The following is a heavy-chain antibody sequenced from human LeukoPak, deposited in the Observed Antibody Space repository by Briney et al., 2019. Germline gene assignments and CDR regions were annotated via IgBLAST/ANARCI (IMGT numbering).Heavy chain of an antibody. J-gene: IGHJ4*02. V-gene: IGHV4-61*02. CDR3: ARQVSSGYYYY. CDR2: IYTSGSA. D-gene: IGHD3-22*01. CDR1: GGSISSGSYY. Sequence: PSETLSLTCTVSGGSISSGSYYWSWIRQPAGEGLEWIGRIYTSGSANYNPSLKSQVTISVDKTKNQFSLKLSSVTAADTAVYYCARQVSSGYYYYWGQGTLVTVSS.